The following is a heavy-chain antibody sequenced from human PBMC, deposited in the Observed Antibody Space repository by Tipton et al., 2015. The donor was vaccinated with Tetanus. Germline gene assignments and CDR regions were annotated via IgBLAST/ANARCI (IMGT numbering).Heavy chain of an antibody. D-gene: IGHD6-19*01. CDR1: GFTFSSYW. CDR2: IKQDGSEK. V-gene: IGHV3-7*01. J-gene: IGHJ6*03. Sequence: GSLRLSCAASGFTFSSYWMSWVRQAPGKGLEWVANIKQDGSEKYYVDSVKGRFTISRDNAKNSLYLQMNSLRAEDTAVYYCAREGPIAVAGKTYYYMDVWGKGTTVTVSS. CDR3: AREGPIAVAGKTYYYMDV.